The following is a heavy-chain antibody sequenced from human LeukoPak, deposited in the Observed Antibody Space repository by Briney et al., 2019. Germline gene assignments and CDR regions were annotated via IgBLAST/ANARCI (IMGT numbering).Heavy chain of an antibody. J-gene: IGHJ4*02. CDR1: GYTLTELS. D-gene: IGHD3-10*01. Sequence: ASVKVSCKVSGYTLTELSMHWVRQAPGKGLEWMGGFDPEDGETIYAQKFQGRVTMTEDTSTDTAYMELSSLRTEDTAVYYCATAVVDGSGSYHGLDYWGQGTLVTVPS. CDR3: ATAVVDGSGSYHGLDY. CDR2: FDPEDGET. V-gene: IGHV1-24*01.